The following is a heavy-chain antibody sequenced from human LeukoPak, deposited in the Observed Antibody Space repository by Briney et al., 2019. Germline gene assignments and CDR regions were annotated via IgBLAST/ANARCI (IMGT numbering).Heavy chain of an antibody. J-gene: IGHJ4*02. CDR2: ITGSGDST. Sequence: PGGSLRLSCAASGFTFTTYAMSWVRQAPGKGLEWVSSITGSGDSTYYADSVKGRFTISRDNSKNTLYLQMNSLRAEDTAVYHCARDGGSYLQPTGYWGQGTLVTVSS. D-gene: IGHD1-26*01. CDR1: GFTFTTYA. CDR3: ARDGGSYLQPTGY. V-gene: IGHV3-23*01.